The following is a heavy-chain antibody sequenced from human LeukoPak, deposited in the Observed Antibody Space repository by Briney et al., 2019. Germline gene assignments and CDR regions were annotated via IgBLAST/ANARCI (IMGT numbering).Heavy chain of an antibody. J-gene: IGHJ6*02. CDR3: ARDEYSFVYYYYYGMDV. D-gene: IGHD4-11*01. V-gene: IGHV1-18*04. CDR2: ISAYNGNT. Sequence: ASVKVSCKASGYTFTNYGISWVRQAPGQGLEWMGWISAYNGNTNYAQKLQGRVTMTTDTSTSTAYMELRSLRSDDTAVYYCARDEYSFVYYYYYGMDVWGQGTTVTVSS. CDR1: GYTFTNYG.